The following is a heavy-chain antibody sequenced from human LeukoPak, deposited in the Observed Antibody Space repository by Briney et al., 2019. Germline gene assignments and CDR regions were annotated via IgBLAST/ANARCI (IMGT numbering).Heavy chain of an antibody. CDR3: AKSPYQPLDYGDYAYFDY. CDR2: ISYDGSNK. CDR1: GFTFSSYG. J-gene: IGHJ4*02. Sequence: PGGSLRLSCAASGFTFSSYGMHWVRQAPGKGLEWVAVISYDGSNKYYADSVKGRSTISRDNSKNTLYLQMNSLRAEDTAVYYCAKSPYQPLDYGDYAYFDYWGQGTLVTVSS. D-gene: IGHD4-17*01. V-gene: IGHV3-30*18.